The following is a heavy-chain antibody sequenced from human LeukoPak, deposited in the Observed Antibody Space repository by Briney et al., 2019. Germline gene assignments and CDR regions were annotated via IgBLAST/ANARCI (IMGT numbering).Heavy chain of an antibody. J-gene: IGHJ4*02. CDR3: ARPLIMTTVTTFGY. V-gene: IGHV1-8*01. D-gene: IGHD4-17*01. CDR1: GYTFTSYD. CDR2: MNPNSGNT. Sequence: ASVKVSCKASGYTFTSYDINWVRQATGQGLEWMGWMNPNSGNTGYAQKFQGRVTMTRNTSISTAYMELSSLRSEDTAVYYCARPLIMTTVTTFGYWGQGTLVTVSS.